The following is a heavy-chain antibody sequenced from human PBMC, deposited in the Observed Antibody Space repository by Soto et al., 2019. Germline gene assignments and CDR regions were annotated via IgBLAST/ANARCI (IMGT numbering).Heavy chain of an antibody. J-gene: IGHJ4*02. D-gene: IGHD3-22*01. CDR2: IIPIFGTA. Sequence: QVQLVQSGAEVKKPGSSVKVSCKASGGTFSSYAISWVRQAPGQGFEWMGGIIPIFGTANYAQKFQGRVTITADESKRTAYMELSILRSEDTAVYYCAIDPYHDSSGSPYYFDYWGQGTLVTVSS. CDR3: AIDPYHDSSGSPYYFDY. V-gene: IGHV1-69*01. CDR1: GGTFSSYA.